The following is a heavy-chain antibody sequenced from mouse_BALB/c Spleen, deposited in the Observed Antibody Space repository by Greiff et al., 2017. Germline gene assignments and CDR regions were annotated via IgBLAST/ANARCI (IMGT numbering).Heavy chain of an antibody. CDR3: ARGWYDYYAMDY. D-gene: IGHD1-1*02. CDR2: IRSKSNNYAT. Sequence: GGGLVQPKGSLKLSCAASGFTFNTNAMNWVRQAPGKGLEWVARIRSKSNNYATYYADSVKDRFTISRDDSQSMLYLQMNNLKTEDTAMYYCARGWYDYYAMDYWGQGTSVTVSS. J-gene: IGHJ4*01. CDR1: GFTFNTNA. V-gene: IGHV10S3*01.